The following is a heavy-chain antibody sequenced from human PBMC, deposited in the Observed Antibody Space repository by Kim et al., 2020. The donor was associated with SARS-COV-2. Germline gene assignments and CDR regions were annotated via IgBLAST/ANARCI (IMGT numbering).Heavy chain of an antibody. Sequence: DTRYGPSFQGQVTISADKSISTAYLQWSSLKASDTAMYYCARLGQWLVYWGQGTLVTVSS. D-gene: IGHD6-19*01. CDR2: DT. V-gene: IGHV5-51*01. J-gene: IGHJ4*02. CDR3: ARLGQWLVY.